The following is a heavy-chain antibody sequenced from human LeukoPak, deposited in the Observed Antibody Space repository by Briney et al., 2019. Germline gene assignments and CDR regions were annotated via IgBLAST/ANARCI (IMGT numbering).Heavy chain of an antibody. J-gene: IGHJ4*02. CDR1: GGTFSSYA. D-gene: IGHD2-8*01. Sequence: ASVKVSCKASGGTFSSYAISWVRQAPGQGREWMGGIIHIFGTANYAQKFQGRVTITADESTSTAYMELSSLRSEDTAVYYCARAAAPGLMEYYFDYWGQGTLVTVSS. CDR2: IIHIFGTA. CDR3: ARAAAPGLMEYYFDY. V-gene: IGHV1-69*13.